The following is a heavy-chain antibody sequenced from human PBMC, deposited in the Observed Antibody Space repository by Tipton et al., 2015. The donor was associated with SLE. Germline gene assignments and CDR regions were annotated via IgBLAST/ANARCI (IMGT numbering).Heavy chain of an antibody. V-gene: IGHV4-34*01. CDR3: ASVAVAGQESNWFDP. J-gene: IGHJ5*02. D-gene: IGHD6-19*01. CDR2: INHSGST. Sequence: TLSLTCSVYGGSFSGYYWSWIRQPPGKGLEWIGEINHSGSTNYNPSLKSRVTISVDTSKNQFSLKLSSVTAADTAVYYCASVAVAGQESNWFDPWGQGTLVTVSS. CDR1: GGSFSGYY.